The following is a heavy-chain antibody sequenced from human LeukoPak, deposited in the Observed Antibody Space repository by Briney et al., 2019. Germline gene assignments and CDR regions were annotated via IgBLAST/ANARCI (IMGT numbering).Heavy chain of an antibody. CDR2: IRYDGSNK. D-gene: IGHD3-3*01. Sequence: PGRSLRLSCAASGFTFSSYAMHWVRQAPGKGLEWVAFIRYDGSNKYYADSVKGRFTISRDNSKNTLYLQMNSLRAEDTAVYYCAATISQAFDIWGQGTMVTVSS. V-gene: IGHV3-30*04. J-gene: IGHJ3*02. CDR1: GFTFSSYA. CDR3: AATISQAFDI.